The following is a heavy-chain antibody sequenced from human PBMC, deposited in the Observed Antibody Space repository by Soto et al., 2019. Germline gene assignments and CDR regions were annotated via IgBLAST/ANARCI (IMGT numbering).Heavy chain of an antibody. CDR2: ISWNSGII. V-gene: IGHV3-9*01. CDR1: GFTFDDYA. CDR3: AQGRSLTVRDY. J-gene: IGHJ4*02. Sequence: EVQLVESGGGLVQPGSSLRLSCAASGFTFDDYAMHWVRQAPGKALEWVSGISWNSGIISYADSVQGRFTISRDNAKNYLYLQMNSLRAEDTALYDCAQGRSLTVRDYWGQGTLVTVSS. D-gene: IGHD3-9*01.